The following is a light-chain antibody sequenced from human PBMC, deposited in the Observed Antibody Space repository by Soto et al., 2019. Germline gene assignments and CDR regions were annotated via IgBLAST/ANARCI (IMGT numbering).Light chain of an antibody. CDR3: NSYTTSATYV. V-gene: IGLV2-14*01. J-gene: IGLJ1*01. CDR2: EVT. Sequence: QSALTQPASVSGSPGQSITISCTGTSSDVDGYNYVSWYQHHPGEAPKLIIFEVTKRPSGVPYRFSGSKSANTASLTISGLQAEDEADYFCNSYTTSATYVFGSGTKLTVL. CDR1: SSDVDGYNY.